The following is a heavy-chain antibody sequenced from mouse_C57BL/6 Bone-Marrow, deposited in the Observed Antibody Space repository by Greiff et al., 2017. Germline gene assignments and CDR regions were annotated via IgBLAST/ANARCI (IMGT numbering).Heavy chain of an antibody. V-gene: IGHV2-2*02. D-gene: IGHD1-1*01. CDR2: IWSGGSP. CDR3: ARRGDYYGSIWFAY. J-gene: IGHJ3*01. CDR1: GFSLSSYS. Sequence: QVQLKESGPGLVQPSPSLSITCTVSGFSLSSYSVNWVRQSPGKGLEWLGVIWSGGSPDYNAALISRLSISKDNSKSQVFFKMNSLQANDTAIYYCARRGDYYGSIWFAYWGQGTRVTVSA.